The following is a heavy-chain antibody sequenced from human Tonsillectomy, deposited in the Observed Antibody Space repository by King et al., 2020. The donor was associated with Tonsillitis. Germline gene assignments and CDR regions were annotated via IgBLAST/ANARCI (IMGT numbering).Heavy chain of an antibody. Sequence: QLQESGPGLVKPSETLSLTCTVSGGSISSYYWSWIRQPPGKGLEWIGYIYYSGSTNYNPSLKSRVTISVDTSKNQFSLKLSSVTAADTAVYYCARGSGSYYYYDYDMDVWGQGTTVTVSS. CDR2: IYYSGST. V-gene: IGHV4-59*08. CDR3: ARGSGSYYYYDYDMDV. J-gene: IGHJ6*02. D-gene: IGHD1-26*01. CDR1: GGSISSYY.